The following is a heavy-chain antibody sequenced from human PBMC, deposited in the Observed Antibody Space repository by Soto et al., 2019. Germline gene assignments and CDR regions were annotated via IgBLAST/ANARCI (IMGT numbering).Heavy chain of an antibody. CDR3: ARARGVYCSGGSCYLDY. V-gene: IGHV1-46*01. Sequence: QVQLVQSGAEVKKPGASVKVSCRASGYTFTSYYVHWVRQAPGHGLEWMGIIDPSGGSTRYPEKFQGRVTMTRDTSTSTVYMELSSLRSDDTAVYYCARARGVYCSGGSCYLDYWGQGTLVTVSS. D-gene: IGHD2-15*01. CDR1: GYTFTSYY. J-gene: IGHJ4*02. CDR2: IDPSGGST.